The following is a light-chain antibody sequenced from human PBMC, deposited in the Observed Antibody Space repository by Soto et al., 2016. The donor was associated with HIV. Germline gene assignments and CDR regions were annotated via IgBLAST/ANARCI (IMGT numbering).Light chain of an antibody. V-gene: IGLV3-1*01. Sequence: SYELTQPPSVSVSPGQTATITCSGFQLGDKDVSWYQRKPGQSPVVVIYQDNKRPSGIPERFSGSNSGNTATLTISETQAMDEADFYCQAWDSGVAVFGGGTKLTVL. J-gene: IGLJ2*01. CDR1: QLGDKD. CDR3: QAWDSGVAV. CDR2: QDN.